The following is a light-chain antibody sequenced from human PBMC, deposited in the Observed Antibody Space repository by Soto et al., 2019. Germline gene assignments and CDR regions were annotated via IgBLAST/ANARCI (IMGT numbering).Light chain of an antibody. J-gene: IGLJ3*02. CDR1: TGAVTSGHY. Sequence: QAVVTQEPSLTVSPGGTVTLTCGSSTGAVTSGHYPYWFQQKPGQAPRTLIYDTSNRHSWTPARFSGSLLGGKAALTLSGAQPEDEAEYYCLVSFGNSYWVFGGGTKLTVL. CDR2: DTS. V-gene: IGLV7-46*01. CDR3: LVSFGNSYWV.